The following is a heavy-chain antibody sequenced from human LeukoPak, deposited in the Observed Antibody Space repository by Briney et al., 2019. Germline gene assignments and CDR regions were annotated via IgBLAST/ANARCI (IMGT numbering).Heavy chain of an antibody. V-gene: IGHV4-34*01. CDR2: INHSGST. D-gene: IGHD1-26*01. Sequence: PSETLSLTCAVYGGSFSGYYWSWIRQPPGKGLEWIGEINHSGSTNYNPSLKSRVTISVDTSKNQFSLKLSSVTAADTAVYYCARDLGGSYYYYYYYMDVWGKGTTVTVSS. CDR3: ARDLGGSYYYYYYYMDV. J-gene: IGHJ6*03. CDR1: GGSFSGYY.